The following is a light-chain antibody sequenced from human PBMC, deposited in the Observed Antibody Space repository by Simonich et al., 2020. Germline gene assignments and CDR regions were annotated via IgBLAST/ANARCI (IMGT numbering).Light chain of an antibody. Sequence: DIVMTQSPDSLAVSLGERATINCKSSQSGLYSSNNKNYLAWYQQKPGQPPKLLIYWASTRGSGVPARFSGSGSGTDFTLTISSLQAEDVAVYYCQQYYSTPWTFGQGTKVEIK. CDR3: QQYYSTPWT. CDR1: QSGLYSSNNKNY. V-gene: IGKV4-1*01. J-gene: IGKJ1*01. CDR2: WAS.